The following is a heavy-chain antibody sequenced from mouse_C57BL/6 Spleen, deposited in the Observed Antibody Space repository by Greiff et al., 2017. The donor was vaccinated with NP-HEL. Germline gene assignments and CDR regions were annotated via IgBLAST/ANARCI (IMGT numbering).Heavy chain of an antibody. CDR3: ASGYSPRHYAMDY. CDR2: IYIGNGYT. Sequence: VQLKESGAELVRPGSSVKMSCKTSGYTFTSYGINWVKQRPGQGLEWIGYIYIGNGYTEYNEKFKGKATLTSDTSSSTAYMQLSSLTSEDSAIYFCASGYSPRHYAMDYWGQGTSVTVSS. V-gene: IGHV1-58*01. D-gene: IGHD2-12*01. J-gene: IGHJ4*01. CDR1: GYTFTSYG.